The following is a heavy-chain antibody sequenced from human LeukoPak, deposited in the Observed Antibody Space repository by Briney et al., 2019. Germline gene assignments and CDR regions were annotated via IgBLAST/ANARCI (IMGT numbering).Heavy chain of an antibody. D-gene: IGHD3-10*01. CDR2: INHSGST. CDR3: ARGGGGYGSGTPHYYYGMDV. CDR1: GGSFSGYY. Sequence: SETQSLTCAVYGGSFSGYYWSWIRQPPGKGLEWIGEINHSGSTNYNPSLKSRVTISVDTSKNQFSLKLSSVTAADTAVYYCARGGGGYGSGTPHYYYGMDVWGKGTTVTVSS. J-gene: IGHJ6*04. V-gene: IGHV4-34*01.